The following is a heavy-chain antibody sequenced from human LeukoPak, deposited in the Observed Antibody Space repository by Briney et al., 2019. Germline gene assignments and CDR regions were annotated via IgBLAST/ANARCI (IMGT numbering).Heavy chain of an antibody. D-gene: IGHD3-22*01. J-gene: IGHJ3*02. CDR2: IYYSGST. Sequence: PSETLSLTCTVSGGSISSSSYYWGWIRQPPGKGLVWIGSIYYSGSTYYNPSLKSRVTIYVDTSKNQFSLKLSSVTAADTAVYYCAGFKGNYYDSSGYYFMNAFDIWGQGTMVTVSS. CDR1: GGSISSSSYY. V-gene: IGHV4-39*01. CDR3: AGFKGNYYDSSGYYFMNAFDI.